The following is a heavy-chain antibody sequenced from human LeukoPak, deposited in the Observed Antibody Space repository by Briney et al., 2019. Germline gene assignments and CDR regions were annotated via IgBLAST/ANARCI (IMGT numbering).Heavy chain of an antibody. D-gene: IGHD6-13*01. CDR3: ASKRHSNSWYVHYFDY. CDR1: GGTFSSYA. Sequence: SVKVSCKASGGTFSSYAISWVRQAPGQGLEWMGGIIPIFGTANYAQKFQGRVTITTDESTSTAYMELSSLRSEDTAVYYCASKRHSNSWYVHYFDYWGQGTLVTVSS. V-gene: IGHV1-69*05. CDR2: IIPIFGTA. J-gene: IGHJ4*02.